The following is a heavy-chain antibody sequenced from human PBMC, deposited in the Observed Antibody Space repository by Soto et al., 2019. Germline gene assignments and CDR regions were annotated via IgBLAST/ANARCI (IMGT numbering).Heavy chain of an antibody. CDR1: GFIFSDYE. J-gene: IGHJ5*02. CDR3: AREGGFDWFYP. Sequence: PGGSLRLSCEGSGFIFSDYEMNWVRPVPGKGLEWISYISISGTIIHYADSVKGRFTISRDNAKNSVYLQMNSLRVEVTAIYYCAREGGFDWFYPWGQGTLVTVSS. CDR2: ISISGTII. V-gene: IGHV3-48*03.